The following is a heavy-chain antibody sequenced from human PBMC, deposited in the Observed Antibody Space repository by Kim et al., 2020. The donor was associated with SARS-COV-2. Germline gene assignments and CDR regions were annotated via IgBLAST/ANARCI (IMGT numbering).Heavy chain of an antibody. D-gene: IGHD6-6*01. V-gene: IGHV4-4*08. CDR3: ARLSYSSSFAYYYYYMDV. J-gene: IGHJ6*03. Sequence: KSRVTISGDTSKNQFSLKLRSVTAADTAVYYCARLSYSSSFAYYYYYMDVWGKGTTVTVSS.